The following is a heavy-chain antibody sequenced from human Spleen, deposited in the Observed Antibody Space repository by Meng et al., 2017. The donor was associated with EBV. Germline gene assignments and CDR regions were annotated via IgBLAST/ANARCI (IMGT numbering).Heavy chain of an antibody. J-gene: IGHJ5*02. Sequence: QRHEPSPVPCQPSPTPALLSDVLGASICSGGYYWSWIRQPPGKGLEWIGYINYRGNTDDNPSLRSRAALSVDTSKNQFSLKLSSVTAADTAVYYCARGAAKWFDPWGPGTLVTVSS. CDR1: GASICSGGYY. CDR3: ARGAAKWFDP. V-gene: IGHV4-30-4*01. D-gene: IGHD6-25*01. CDR2: INYRGNT.